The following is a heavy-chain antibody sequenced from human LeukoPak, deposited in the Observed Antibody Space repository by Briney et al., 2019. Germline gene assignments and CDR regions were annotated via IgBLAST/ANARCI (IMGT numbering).Heavy chain of an antibody. D-gene: IGHD2-2*01. CDR1: GFTFSSYA. CDR3: AKDRHAPGRYCSSTSCFPFDS. V-gene: IGHV3-23*01. CDR2: ISGSGGST. J-gene: IGHJ5*01. Sequence: PGGSLRLSCVVSGFTFSSYATSWVRQAPGKGLEWVSGISGSGGSTYYADSVKGRFTISRDNTKNTLYLQMNSLRAEDTAVYYCAKDRHAPGRYCSSTSCFPFDSWGQGTLVTVSS.